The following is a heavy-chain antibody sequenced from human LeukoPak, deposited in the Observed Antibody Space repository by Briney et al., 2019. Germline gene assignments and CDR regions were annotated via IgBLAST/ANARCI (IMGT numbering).Heavy chain of an antibody. Sequence: PAGSLRLSGAASAFTFSSYWMQWVRQAQGKGRVWVSRINSDGSSTSYADSVKGRFTISRDNAKNTLYLQMNSLRAEDTAVYYCARESREGTYWGQGTLVTVSS. CDR3: ARESREGTY. CDR1: AFTFSSYW. J-gene: IGHJ4*02. V-gene: IGHV3-74*01. D-gene: IGHD1-1*01. CDR2: INSDGSST.